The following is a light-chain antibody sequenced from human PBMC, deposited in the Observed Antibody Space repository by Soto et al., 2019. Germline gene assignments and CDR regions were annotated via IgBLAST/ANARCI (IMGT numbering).Light chain of an antibody. CDR3: SSYTAYTTLWV. CDR1: ASDIGNYNY. J-gene: IGLJ3*02. Sequence: QSALTQPASVSGSPGQSITISCTGTASDIGNYNYVSWYQQHPGKAPKLIIYGVSNWPSGVSNRFSGSKSGNAASLTISGLQAEDEADYYCSSYTAYTTLWVFGGGTK. CDR2: GVS. V-gene: IGLV2-14*01.